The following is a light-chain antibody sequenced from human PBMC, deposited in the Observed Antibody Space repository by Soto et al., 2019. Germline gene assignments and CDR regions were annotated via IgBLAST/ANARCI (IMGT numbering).Light chain of an antibody. V-gene: IGKV3-15*01. CDR1: QSVSSY. CDR2: VAS. CDR3: QQYKSWPPIT. J-gene: IGKJ5*01. Sequence: EMVMTQSPATLSVSPGERVTLSCRASQSVSSYLAWYQQKPGQPPRLLIYVASTRAAGIPARFSGSGSGTEFTLSISSLQSEDFAVYYCQQYKSWPPITFGQGTRLEMK.